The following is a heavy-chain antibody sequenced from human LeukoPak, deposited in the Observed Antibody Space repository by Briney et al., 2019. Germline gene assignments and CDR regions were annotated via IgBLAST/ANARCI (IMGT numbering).Heavy chain of an antibody. J-gene: IGHJ4*02. Sequence: GGSLRLSCAAFGFTFSSNEMNGVGKAPGKGLKGLSYISSIGSTIYYADSVKGRFTISRDNAKNSLDLQMNSLRVEDTGIYYCVKVAKYYYGSETYYFFEHWGQGTPVTASS. D-gene: IGHD3-10*01. CDR2: ISSIGSTI. CDR1: GFTFSSNE. V-gene: IGHV3-48*03. CDR3: VKVAKYYYGSETYYFFEH.